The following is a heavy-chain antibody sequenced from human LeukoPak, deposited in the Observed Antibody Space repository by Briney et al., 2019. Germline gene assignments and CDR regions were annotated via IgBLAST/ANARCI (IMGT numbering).Heavy chain of an antibody. CDR2: IIPIVGTA. CDR3: ARGATAGYYYYYMDV. J-gene: IGHJ6*03. V-gene: IGHV1-69*05. CDR1: GGTFISYA. D-gene: IGHD5-24*01. Sequence: SVKVSCKASGGTFISYAISWVRQAPGQGLEWMGGIIPIVGTANYAQKFQGRVTITTDESTSTAYMELSSLRSEDTAVYYCARGATAGYYYYYMDVWGKGTTVTVSS.